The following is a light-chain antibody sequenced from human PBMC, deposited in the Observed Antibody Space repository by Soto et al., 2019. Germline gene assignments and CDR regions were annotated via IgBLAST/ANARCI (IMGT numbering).Light chain of an antibody. CDR3: HQTYPTSPT. Sequence: DIQLTQSPSSLSASVGDSVTITCRASQTTNNYLYWYQQKPGKDPKLLIDTAASSHGGVPSRFTFTTSGTSFTLTISSLQPEDSATYSCHQTYPTSPTFGKGTKVE. CDR2: TAA. CDR1: QTTNNY. V-gene: IGKV1-39*01. J-gene: IGKJ1*01.